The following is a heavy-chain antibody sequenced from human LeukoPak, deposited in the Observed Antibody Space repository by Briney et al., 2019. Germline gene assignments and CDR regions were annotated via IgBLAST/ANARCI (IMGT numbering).Heavy chain of an antibody. J-gene: IGHJ4*02. D-gene: IGHD6-13*01. Sequence: SETLSLTCTVSGVSISSSTSYWGWIRQPPGKGLEWIGSIYYSGSTYYNPSLKSRVTISVYTSKNQFSLKLRSVTAADTAVYYCARPGQYSSSWYPFDYWGQGTLVTVSS. CDR2: IYYSGST. V-gene: IGHV4-39*01. CDR3: ARPGQYSSSWYPFDY. CDR1: GVSISSSTSY.